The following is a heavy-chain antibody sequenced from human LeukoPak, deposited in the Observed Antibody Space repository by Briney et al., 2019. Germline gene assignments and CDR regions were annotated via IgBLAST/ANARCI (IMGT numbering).Heavy chain of an antibody. Sequence: GESLKISCKVSGYSFTSYWIGWMRQMPGKGLEWMGIINPRDSDTKYSPSFQGQVTISVDKSISTAYLQWGSLKASDTAMYYCARQSVDGRYTFDYWGQGTLVTVSS. CDR3: ARQSVDGRYTFDY. V-gene: IGHV5-51*01. CDR1: GYSFTSYW. J-gene: IGHJ4*02. D-gene: IGHD3-16*02. CDR2: INPRDSDT.